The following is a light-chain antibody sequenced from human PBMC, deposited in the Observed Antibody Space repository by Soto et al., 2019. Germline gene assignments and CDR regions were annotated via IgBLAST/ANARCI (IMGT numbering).Light chain of an antibody. J-gene: IGKJ5*01. V-gene: IGKV3-15*01. CDR1: QSVRSS. CDR2: GAS. CDR3: QQYDNRPLYT. Sequence: EIVLTQSPGTLSLSPGERVTLSCRASQSVRSSLAWYQQKPGQPPRLLIYGASTRATGIPGRFSGSGSGTEFTLSISTLQSEDSAIYYCQQYDNRPLYTFGQGTRLEIK.